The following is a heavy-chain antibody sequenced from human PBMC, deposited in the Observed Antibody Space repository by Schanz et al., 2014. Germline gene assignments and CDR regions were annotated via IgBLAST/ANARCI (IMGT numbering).Heavy chain of an antibody. J-gene: IGHJ3*02. CDR1: GFTFSKAW. CDR3: AKDPHRDYGGKPQAFDI. Sequence: EVQLVESGGGLVEPGGSLGLSCAASGFTFSKAWMSWVRQAPGKGLEYIGRIKTKDEGEVPEYSAPAKGRFIISRDSSKNTLFLQMNSLRAEDTALYYCAKDPHRDYGGKPQAFDIWGQGTMVTVSS. D-gene: IGHD4-17*01. V-gene: IGHV3-15*05. CDR2: IKTKDEGEVP.